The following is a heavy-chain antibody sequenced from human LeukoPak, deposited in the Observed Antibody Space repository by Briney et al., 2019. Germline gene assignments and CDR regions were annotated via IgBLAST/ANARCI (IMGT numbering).Heavy chain of an antibody. CDR2: INHSGST. Sequence: SETLSLTXAVYGGSFSGYYWSWIRQPPGKGLEWIGEINHSGSTNYNPSLKSRVTISVDTSKNQFSLKLSSVTAADTAVYYCARGWLGGWYDYWGQGTLVTVSS. CDR3: ARGWLGGWYDY. CDR1: GGSFSGYY. J-gene: IGHJ4*02. D-gene: IGHD6-19*01. V-gene: IGHV4-34*01.